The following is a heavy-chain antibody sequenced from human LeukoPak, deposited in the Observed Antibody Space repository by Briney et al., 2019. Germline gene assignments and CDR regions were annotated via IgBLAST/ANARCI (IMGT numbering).Heavy chain of an antibody. CDR3: ASTSPASHGCIAVADAFDI. V-gene: IGHV1-69*04. D-gene: IGHD6-19*01. CDR1: GGTFSSYA. Sequence: SVKVSCKASGGTFSSYAISWVRQAPGQGLEWMGRIIPILGIANYAQKFQGRVTITADKSTSTAYMELSSLRSEDTAVYYCASTSPASHGCIAVADAFDIWGQGTMVTVSP. J-gene: IGHJ3*02. CDR2: IIPILGIA.